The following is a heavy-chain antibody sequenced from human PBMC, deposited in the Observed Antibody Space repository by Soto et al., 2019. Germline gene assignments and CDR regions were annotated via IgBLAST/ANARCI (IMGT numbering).Heavy chain of an antibody. J-gene: IGHJ6*02. Sequence: GGSLRRSCAAAGLTYSGSAMHWVHQNSGKGLEWVGRIRSRANSYATTYGASVKGRFTISRDDSKNTAFLQMNSLKMEDTAVYYCSSHDGEYGMDVWGQGTTVTVYS. CDR1: GLTYSGSA. CDR3: SSHDGEYGMDV. CDR2: IRSRANSYAT. V-gene: IGHV3-73*01. D-gene: IGHD4-17*01.